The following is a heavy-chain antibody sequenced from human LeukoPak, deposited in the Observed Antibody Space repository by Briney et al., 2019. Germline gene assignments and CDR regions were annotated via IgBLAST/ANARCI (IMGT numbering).Heavy chain of an antibody. CDR2: ISGSGGST. J-gene: IGHJ3*02. CDR3: AKSRHDAFDI. Sequence: PGGSLRLSCAASGFTLSSYAVSWVRQAAGKRLGWVSTISGSGGSTYYADSVKGRFTMSRDNSKNTLYLQMNSLRAEDTAVYYCAKSRHDAFDIWGQGTMVTVSS. CDR1: GFTLSSYA. V-gene: IGHV3-23*01.